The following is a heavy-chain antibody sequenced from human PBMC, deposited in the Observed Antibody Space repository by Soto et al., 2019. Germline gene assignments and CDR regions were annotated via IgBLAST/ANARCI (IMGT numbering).Heavy chain of an antibody. CDR1: GYTFTSYG. J-gene: IGHJ3*02. CDR3: ARDPHGSGSRGPFDI. Sequence: ASVKVSCKASGYTFTSYGISWVRQAPGQGLEWMGWISPNGGGTNYAQKFQGWVTMTRDTSTRTAYMELSRLTSDDTAVYYCARDPHGSGSRGPFDIWGQGTMVTVSS. D-gene: IGHD3-10*01. V-gene: IGHV1-2*04. CDR2: ISPNGGGT.